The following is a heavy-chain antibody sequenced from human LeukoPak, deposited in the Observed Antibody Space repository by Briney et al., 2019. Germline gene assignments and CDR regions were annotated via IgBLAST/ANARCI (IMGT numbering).Heavy chain of an antibody. J-gene: IGHJ6*02. V-gene: IGHV1-46*01. CDR3: ATAGARFLEDYYGMDV. CDR2: INPSGGST. Sequence: ASVKVSCKASGYTFTSYYMHWVRQAPGQGLEWMGIINPSGGSTSYAQKFQGRVTMTRDTSTSTVYMELSSLRSEDTAVYYCATAGARFLEDYYGMDVWGQGTTVTVSS. D-gene: IGHD3-3*01. CDR1: GYTFTSYY.